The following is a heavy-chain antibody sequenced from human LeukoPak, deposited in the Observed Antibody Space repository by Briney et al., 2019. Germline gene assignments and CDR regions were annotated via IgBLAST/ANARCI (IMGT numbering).Heavy chain of an antibody. V-gene: IGHV3-20*01. CDR1: GFTLDVYG. CDR3: ARSSYSSGFNDAFDI. J-gene: IGHJ3*02. D-gene: IGHD6-19*01. CDR2: INWNGGST. Sequence: VGSLRLSSAASGFTLDVYGMSWVRQAPRKGLEWVSGINWNGGSTGYADSVKGRFTISRDNAKNSLYLQMNSLRAEDTALYHCARSSYSSGFNDAFDIWGQGTMVTVSS.